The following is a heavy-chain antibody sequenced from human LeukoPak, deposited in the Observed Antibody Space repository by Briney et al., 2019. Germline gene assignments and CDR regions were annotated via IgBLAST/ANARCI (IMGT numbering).Heavy chain of an antibody. V-gene: IGHV1-69*13. Sequence: SVKVSCKASGGTFSDYIISWVRQAPGQGLEWMGGIIPFHGTSKKKQKFQDRVTITADESTSTAYMEMSSLRSEDIAVYHNAAYDILTGFEYWGQGTLVTVSS. CDR3: AAYDILTGFEY. J-gene: IGHJ4*02. D-gene: IGHD3-9*01. CDR1: GGTFSDYI. CDR2: IIPFHGTS.